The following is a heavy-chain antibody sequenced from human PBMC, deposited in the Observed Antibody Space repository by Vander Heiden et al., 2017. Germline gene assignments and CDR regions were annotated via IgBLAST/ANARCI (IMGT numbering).Heavy chain of an antibody. CDR1: GFAVSSNY. V-gene: IGHV3-53*01. J-gene: IGHJ4*02. CDR2: LYSGGST. CDR3: ARPTANYDILTGYSPNYFDY. D-gene: IGHD3-9*01. Sequence: LSCAASGFAVSSNYMSWVRQAPGKGLEWVSVLYSGGSTYYADSVKGRFTISRDNSKNTLYLQMNSLRAEDTAVYYCARPTANYDILTGYSPNYFDYWGQGILVTVSS.